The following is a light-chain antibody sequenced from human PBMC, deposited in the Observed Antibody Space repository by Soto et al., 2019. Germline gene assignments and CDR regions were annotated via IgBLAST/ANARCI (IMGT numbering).Light chain of an antibody. V-gene: IGLV4-69*01. CDR2: LNSDGSH. CDR1: SGHSSYA. J-gene: IGLJ2*01. Sequence: QSVLTQSPSASASLGASVKLTCTLSSGHSSYAIAWHQQQPEKGPRYLMKLNSDGSHSKGDGIPDRFSGSSSGAEPYLTISSLQSEDEADYYCQTWGTGIEVFGGGTKLTVL. CDR3: QTWGTGIEV.